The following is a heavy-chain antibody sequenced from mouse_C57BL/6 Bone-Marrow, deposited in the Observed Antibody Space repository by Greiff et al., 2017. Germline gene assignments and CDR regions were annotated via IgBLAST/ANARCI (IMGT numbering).Heavy chain of an antibody. D-gene: IGHD1-1*01. Sequence: QVQLKQSGAELVRPGTSVKVSCKASGYAFTNYLIEWVKRRPGQGLEWIGVINPGSGGTNYNEKVKGKATLTADKSSSTAYMQISSLTSEDSAVYFCAGRGSSYDYWGQGTTLTVSS. V-gene: IGHV1-54*01. CDR2: INPGSGGT. CDR3: AGRGSSYDY. CDR1: GYAFTNYL. J-gene: IGHJ2*01.